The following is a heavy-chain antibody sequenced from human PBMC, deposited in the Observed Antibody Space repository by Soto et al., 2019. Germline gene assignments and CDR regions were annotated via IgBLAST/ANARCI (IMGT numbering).Heavy chain of an antibody. D-gene: IGHD7-27*01. V-gene: IGHV4-30-4*08. CDR1: GGSISSGGYY. CDR3: ARGPSGDKVDS. CDR2: IYNGGST. J-gene: IGHJ4*02. Sequence: PSETLSLTCTVSGGSISSGGYYWSWIRQHPGKGLEWIGYIYNGGSTYNNPSLASRVTISLDTSKNQFSLQLSSVTAADTAVYYCARGPSGDKVDSWGQGTLVTVSS.